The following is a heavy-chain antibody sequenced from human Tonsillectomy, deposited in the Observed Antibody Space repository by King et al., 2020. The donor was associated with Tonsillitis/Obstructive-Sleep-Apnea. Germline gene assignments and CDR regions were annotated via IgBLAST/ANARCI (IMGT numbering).Heavy chain of an antibody. D-gene: IGHD2-2*01. CDR3: AKDISHGVGSRVRCFHRRFDY. V-gene: IGHV3-9*01. Sequence: VQLVESGGGLVQPGRSLRLSCAASGFTFDDYAMHWVRQAPGKGLEWVSGISWNSGSIGYADSVKGRFTISRDNAKNSLYMQMNSLRTEDTAFYYCAKDISHGVGSRVRCFHRRFDYWGQGTLVTVSS. CDR2: ISWNSGSI. CDR1: GFTFDDYA. J-gene: IGHJ4*02.